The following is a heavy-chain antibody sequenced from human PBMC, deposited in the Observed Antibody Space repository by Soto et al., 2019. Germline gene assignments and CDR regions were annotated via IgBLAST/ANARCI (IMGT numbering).Heavy chain of an antibody. D-gene: IGHD6-19*01. V-gene: IGHV3-30*03. J-gene: IGHJ4*02. Sequence: QVQLVESGGGVVQPGRSLRLSCVGSGFNFDNYAFHWVRQAPGTGLEWVAVISNDGSDKYYADSVKGRFTISRDNSKDTLHLQMDSLKTEDTAVYYCARGRGWRDYWGQGTLVSVSS. CDR1: GFNFDNYA. CDR2: ISNDGSDK. CDR3: ARGRGWRDY.